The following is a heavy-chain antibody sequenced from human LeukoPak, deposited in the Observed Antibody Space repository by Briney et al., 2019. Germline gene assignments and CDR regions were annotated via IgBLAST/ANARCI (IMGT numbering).Heavy chain of an antibody. CDR1: GGSISSYY. CDR2: IFYSGTT. CDR3: ARGPYSSSWPLSFFDY. V-gene: IGHV4-59*12. Sequence: SETLSLTCTVSGGSISSYYWSWIRQPPGKGLEWIGFIFYSGTTNYNPSLKSRVTISVDTSKNQFSLKLSSVTAADTAVYYCARGPYSSSWPLSFFDYWGQGTLVTVSS. D-gene: IGHD6-13*01. J-gene: IGHJ4*02.